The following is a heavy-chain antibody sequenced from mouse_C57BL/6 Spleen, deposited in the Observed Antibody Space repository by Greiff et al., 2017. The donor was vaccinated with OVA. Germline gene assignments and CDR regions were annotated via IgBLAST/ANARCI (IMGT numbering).Heavy chain of an antibody. CDR3: EGWRGNGYCDV. V-gene: IGHV1-58*01. D-gene: IGHD1-1*02. CDR2: IYIGNGYT. J-gene: IGHJ1*03. Sequence: EVHLVESGAELVRPGSSVKMSCKTSGYTFTSYGINWVKQRPGQGLEWIGYIYIGNGYTEYNEKFKGKATLTSDTSSSPAYMQLSSLTSGDCKIYFCEGWRGNGYCDVWGTETADTVSS. CDR1: GYTFTSYG.